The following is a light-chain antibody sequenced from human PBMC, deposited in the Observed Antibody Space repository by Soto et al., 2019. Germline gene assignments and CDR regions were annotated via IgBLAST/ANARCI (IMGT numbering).Light chain of an antibody. V-gene: IGKV3-15*01. CDR1: QSVNHN. CDR3: QQYNNWPRT. J-gene: IGKJ1*01. Sequence: DRVMTQSPDTLSASPGERVSLSCRASQSVNHNLAWYHQKPGQAPRLLIYGASTRATGIPARFSGSGSGTEFTLTISSLQSEDFAVYYCQQYNNWPRTFGQGTKVDIK. CDR2: GAS.